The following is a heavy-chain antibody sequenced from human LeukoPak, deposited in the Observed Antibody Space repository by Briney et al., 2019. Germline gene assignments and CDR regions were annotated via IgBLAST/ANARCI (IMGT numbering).Heavy chain of an antibody. CDR1: AGSISSSY. V-gene: IGHV4-59*08. CDR2: IYHSGST. Sequence: PSETLSLTCTVSAGSISSSYWSWIRQPPGKGLEWIGYIYHSGSTNYNPSLKSRVTISVGTSKNQFSLKLNSVTAADTAVYYCARQGPLTTAVTTRTNPFDYWGQGTLVTVSS. CDR3: ARQGPLTTAVTTRTNPFDY. D-gene: IGHD4-11*01. J-gene: IGHJ4*02.